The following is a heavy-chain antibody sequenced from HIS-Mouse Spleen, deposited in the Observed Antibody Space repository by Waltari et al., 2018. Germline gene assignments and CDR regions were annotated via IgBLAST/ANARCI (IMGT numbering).Heavy chain of an antibody. Sequence: QLQLQESGPGLVKPSETLSLTCTVSGGSISSSSYYWGWIRQPPGKGLEWIGSIYYSGGTYYNPSLKSRVTISVDTSKNQFSLKLSSVTAADTAVYYCARHPDYGGKSFDYWGQGTLVTVSS. CDR1: GGSISSSSYY. CDR2: IYYSGGT. D-gene: IGHD4-17*01. CDR3: ARHPDYGGKSFDY. J-gene: IGHJ4*02. V-gene: IGHV4-39*01.